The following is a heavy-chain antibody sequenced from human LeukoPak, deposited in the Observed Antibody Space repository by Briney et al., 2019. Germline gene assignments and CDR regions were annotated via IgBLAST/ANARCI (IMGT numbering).Heavy chain of an antibody. Sequence: PGGSLRLSCAASGFTFSSYEMNWVRQAPGKGLEWVSYISSSGSTIYYADSVKGRFTISRDNAKNSLYLQMNSLRAEDTAVYYYARLDIAAAGTEGNDYWGQGTLVTVSS. CDR2: ISSSGSTI. CDR1: GFTFSSYE. J-gene: IGHJ4*02. CDR3: ARLDIAAAGTEGNDY. D-gene: IGHD6-13*01. V-gene: IGHV3-48*03.